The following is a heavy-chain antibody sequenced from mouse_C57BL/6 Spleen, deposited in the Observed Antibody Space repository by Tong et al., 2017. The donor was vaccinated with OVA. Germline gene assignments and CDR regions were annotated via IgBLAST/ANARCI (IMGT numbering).Heavy chain of an antibody. CDR2: MSDGGSYT. J-gene: IGHJ4*01. V-gene: IGHV5-4*01. CDR3: ARGDGYHYYAMDY. CDR1: GFTFSSYA. D-gene: IGHD2-3*01. Sequence: EVQLQESGGGLVKPGGSLKLSCAASGFTFSSYAMSWVRQTPEKRLEWVATMSDGGSYTYYPDKVKGRFTISRDNAKNSLYLQMISLKSEDTAMYYCARGDGYHYYAMDYWGQGTTLTVSS.